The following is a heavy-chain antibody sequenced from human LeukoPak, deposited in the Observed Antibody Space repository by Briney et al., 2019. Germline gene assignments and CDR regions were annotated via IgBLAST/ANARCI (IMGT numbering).Heavy chain of an antibody. Sequence: HSQTLSLTCTVSGGSVTSGNYYWNWIRQPAGKGLEWIGRIYTNGGASYNPSLKSRVTISIDASKNQFSLKLSSVTAADTAVYYCAREPPGYWGQGILVTVSS. J-gene: IGHJ4*02. CDR2: IYTNGGA. V-gene: IGHV4-61*02. CDR1: GGSVTSGNYY. CDR3: AREPPGY.